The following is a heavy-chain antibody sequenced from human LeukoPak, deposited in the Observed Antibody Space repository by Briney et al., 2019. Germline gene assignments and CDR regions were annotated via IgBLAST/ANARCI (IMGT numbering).Heavy chain of an antibody. J-gene: IGHJ6*04. CDR2: ISGRGGTT. CDR1: GFTFSNYG. Sequence: PGGSLRLSCAASGFTFSNYGMSWVRQAPGKGLEWVSGISGRGGTTYYADSVKGRFTISRDNAKNSLYLQMNSLRAEDTAVYYCAELGITMIGGVWGKGTTVTISS. CDR3: AELGITMIGGV. D-gene: IGHD3-10*02. V-gene: IGHV3-23*01.